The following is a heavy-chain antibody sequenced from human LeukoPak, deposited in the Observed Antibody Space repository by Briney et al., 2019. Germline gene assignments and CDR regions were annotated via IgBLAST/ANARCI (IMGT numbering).Heavy chain of an antibody. D-gene: IGHD7-27*01. CDR1: GFTLSSYG. J-gene: IGHJ4*02. V-gene: IGHV3-23*01. CDR2: ISGSGDST. CDR3: AKKVPANWGSYFDY. Sequence: GGSLRLSCGASGFTLSSYGMSWVRQAPGKGLEWVSAISGSGDSTYSTDSVKGRFTISRDNSKNTLYLQMNSLRAEDTAVYYCAKKVPANWGSYFDYWGQGTLVTVSS.